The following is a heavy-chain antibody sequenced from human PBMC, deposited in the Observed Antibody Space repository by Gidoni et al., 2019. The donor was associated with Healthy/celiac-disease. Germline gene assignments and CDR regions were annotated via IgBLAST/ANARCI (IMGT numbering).Heavy chain of an antibody. J-gene: IGHJ5*02. D-gene: IGHD2-2*01. V-gene: IGHV2-26*01. CDR1: GFSLSNARMG. CDR3: ARGYCSSTSCYSFDWFDP. Sequence: QVTLKESGPVLVKPTETLTLTCTVSGFSLSNARMGVSWIRQPPGKALEWLAHIFSNDEKSYSTSLKSRLTISKDTSKSQVVLTMTNMDPVDTATYYCARGYCSSTSCYSFDWFDPWGQGTLVTVSS. CDR2: IFSNDEK.